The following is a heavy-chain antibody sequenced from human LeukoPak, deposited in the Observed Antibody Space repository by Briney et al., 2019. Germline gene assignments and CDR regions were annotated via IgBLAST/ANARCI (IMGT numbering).Heavy chain of an antibody. D-gene: IGHD3-22*01. CDR3: AKGGGDSSGYYYERGDFDY. V-gene: IGHV3-23*01. CDR2: ISGSGGST. CDR1: GFTFSSYA. Sequence: GGLRLSCAASGFTFSSYAMSWVRQAPGKGLEWVSAISGSGGSTYYADSVKGRFTISRDNSKNTLYLQMNSLRAEDTAVYYCAKGGGDSSGYYYERGDFDYWGQGTLVTVSS. J-gene: IGHJ4*02.